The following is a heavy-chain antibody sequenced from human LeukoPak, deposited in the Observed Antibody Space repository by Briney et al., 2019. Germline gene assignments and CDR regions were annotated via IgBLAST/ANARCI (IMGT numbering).Heavy chain of an antibody. D-gene: IGHD3-16*02. V-gene: IGHV1-2*04. CDR1: GYSFTNYD. Sequence: ASVKVSCKTSGYSFTNYDINWVRQAPGQGLEWMGRNNPNSGGTNYAQKFQGWVTMTRDTSISTAYMELSRLRSDDTAVYYCARDRDYVWGSYRYGAFDIWGQGTMVTVSS. J-gene: IGHJ3*02. CDR3: ARDRDYVWGSYRYGAFDI. CDR2: NNPNSGGT.